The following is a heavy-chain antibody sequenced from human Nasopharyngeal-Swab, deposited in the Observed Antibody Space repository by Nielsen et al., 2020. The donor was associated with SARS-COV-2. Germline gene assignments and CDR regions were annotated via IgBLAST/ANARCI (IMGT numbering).Heavy chain of an antibody. V-gene: IGHV4-59*01. CDR2: IYYSVST. CDR1: GGSIRSYY. CDR3: ARSVATRLGWYFDL. D-gene: IGHD4-23*01. Sequence: SETLSLTCTVSGGSIRSYYWSWIRQPPGKGLEWIGYIYYSVSTKYNPSLKSRVTISVDTSKNQFSLKLSSVSAADTAVYYCARSVATRLGWYFDLWGRGTLVTVSS. J-gene: IGHJ2*01.